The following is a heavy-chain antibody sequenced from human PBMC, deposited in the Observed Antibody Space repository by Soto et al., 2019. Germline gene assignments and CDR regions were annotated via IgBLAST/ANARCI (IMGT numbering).Heavy chain of an antibody. J-gene: IGHJ4*02. CDR1: GFTFSSYA. V-gene: IGHV3-30-3*01. CDR3: ARDDDYDSSGYSSFDY. Sequence: QVQLVESGGGVVQPGRSLRLSCAASGFTFSSYAMHWVRQAPGKGLEWVAVISYDGSNKYYADSVKGRFTISRDNSKNTLDLQMNSLRAEDTAVYYCARDDDYDSSGYSSFDYWGQGTLVTVSS. CDR2: ISYDGSNK. D-gene: IGHD3-22*01.